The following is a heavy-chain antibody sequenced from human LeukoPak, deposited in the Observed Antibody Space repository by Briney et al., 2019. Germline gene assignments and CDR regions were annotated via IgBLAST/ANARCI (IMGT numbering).Heavy chain of an antibody. D-gene: IGHD6-13*01. J-gene: IGHJ4*02. V-gene: IGHV3-30-3*01. CDR1: GFTFSSYA. CDR2: ISYDGSNK. Sequence: GGSLRLSCAASGFTFSSYAMHWVRQAPGKGLEWVAVISYDGSNKYYADSVKGRFTISRDNSKNTLYLQMNSLRAEDTAVYYCARETMAYSSSWIPDYWGQGTLVTVSS. CDR3: ARETMAYSSSWIPDY.